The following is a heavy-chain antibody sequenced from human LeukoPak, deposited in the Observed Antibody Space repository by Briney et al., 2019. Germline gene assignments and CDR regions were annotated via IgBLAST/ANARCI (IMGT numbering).Heavy chain of an antibody. CDR3: ARHRAPITIIDQCDAFDI. J-gene: IGHJ3*02. CDR2: IYPGDSDT. CDR1: GFTFNSYG. V-gene: IGHV5-51*01. D-gene: IGHD3-22*01. Sequence: GGSLRLSCAASGFTFNSYGMSWVRQMPGKGLEWMGIIYPGDSDTRHSPSFQGQVTISADKSISTAYLQWSSLKASDTAMYYCARHRAPITIIDQCDAFDIWGQGTMVTVSS.